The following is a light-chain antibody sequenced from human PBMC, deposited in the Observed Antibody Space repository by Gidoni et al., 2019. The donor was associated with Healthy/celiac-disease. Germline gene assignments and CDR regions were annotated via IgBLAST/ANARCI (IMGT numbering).Light chain of an antibody. Sequence: QSALPPPRSLSGSPGQSVTISCTGTSSDVGGYNSVSWYQQHPGKAPKLMIYDVSKRPSGVPDRFSGSKSGNTASLTISGLQAEDEADYYCCSYAGSYTYVFGTGTKVTVL. CDR3: CSYAGSYTYV. CDR2: DVS. V-gene: IGLV2-11*01. J-gene: IGLJ1*01. CDR1: SSDVGGYNS.